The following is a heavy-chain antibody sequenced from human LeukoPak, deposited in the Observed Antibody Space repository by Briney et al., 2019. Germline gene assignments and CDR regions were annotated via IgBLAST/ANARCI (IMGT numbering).Heavy chain of an antibody. Sequence: SETLSLTCTVSGDSISTSYWSWIRRPAGKGLEWIGRIYNTGSTNYNPSLKSRVTISVDTSKNQFSLKLSSVTAADTAVYYCARGGGTNWFDPWGQGTLVTVSS. CDR3: ARGGGTNWFDP. J-gene: IGHJ5*02. CDR2: IYNTGST. CDR1: GDSISTSY. V-gene: IGHV4-4*07. D-gene: IGHD1-7*01.